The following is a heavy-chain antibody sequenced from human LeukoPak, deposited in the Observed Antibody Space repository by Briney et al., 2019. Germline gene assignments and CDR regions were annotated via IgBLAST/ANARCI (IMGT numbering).Heavy chain of an antibody. CDR2: IERDGSAK. Sequence: GGSLRLSCAASGFTFSSYSMTWVRQASGGGGEWVATIERDGSAKYYVDSVRGRFTISRDNAKNSLHLQMNSLRAEDTAMYYCARDYYDTSGYYTGPSWGQGALVTVSS. V-gene: IGHV3-7*01. D-gene: IGHD3-22*01. CDR3: ARDYYDTSGYYTGPS. CDR1: GFTFSSYS. J-gene: IGHJ5*02.